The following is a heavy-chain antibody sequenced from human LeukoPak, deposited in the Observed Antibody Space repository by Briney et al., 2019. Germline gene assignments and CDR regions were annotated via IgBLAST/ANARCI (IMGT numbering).Heavy chain of an antibody. CDR1: GYSFTSYW. V-gene: IGHV5-51*01. Sequence: GESLKISCKGSGYSFTSYWIGWVRQKPEKGLEWMGIIYPGDSDTRYSPSFRGQVTISADKSISTAYLQWSSLKASDTATFYCARRETYGSGSGAFDIWGQGTMVTVSS. J-gene: IGHJ3*02. CDR3: ARRETYGSGSGAFDI. D-gene: IGHD3-10*01. CDR2: IYPGDSDT.